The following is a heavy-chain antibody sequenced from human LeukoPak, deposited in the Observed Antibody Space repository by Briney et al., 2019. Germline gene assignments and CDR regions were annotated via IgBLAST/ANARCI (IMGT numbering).Heavy chain of an antibody. CDR1: GGSISSGGYY. CDR2: IYYSGST. Sequence: SETLSLTCTVSGGSISSGGYYWSWIRQHPGKGLEWIGYIYYSGSTYYNPSLKSRVTISVDTSKNQFSLKLSSVTAADTAVYYCARDALAGGNFGYYYGMDVWGQGTTVTVSS. D-gene: IGHD4-23*01. J-gene: IGHJ6*02. V-gene: IGHV4-31*03. CDR3: ARDALAGGNFGYYYGMDV.